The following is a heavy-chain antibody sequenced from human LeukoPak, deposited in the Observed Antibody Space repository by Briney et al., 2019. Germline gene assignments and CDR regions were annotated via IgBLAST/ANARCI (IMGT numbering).Heavy chain of an antibody. D-gene: IGHD1-1*01. Sequence: PGGSLRLSCAASGFAFSRAWMNWVRQAPGKGLEWVGRIQSKAAGETTDYAAPVKGRFTISRDDSTNTLYLQLNSLKTEDTAVYYCAADFPGWNPMGFDYWGQGTLVTVSS. CDR1: GFAFSRAW. CDR2: IQSKAAGETT. J-gene: IGHJ4*02. V-gene: IGHV3-15*01. CDR3: AADFPGWNPMGFDY.